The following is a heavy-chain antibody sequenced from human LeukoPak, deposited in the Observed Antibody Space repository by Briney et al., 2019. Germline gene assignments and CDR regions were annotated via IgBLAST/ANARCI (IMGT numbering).Heavy chain of an antibody. CDR2: IYTSGSS. D-gene: IGHD6-6*01. CDR1: GGSISSYY. V-gene: IGHV4-4*07. Sequence: NTSETLSLTCTGSGGSISSYYWSWIRQPAGKGLEWIGRIYTSGSSNYNTSLKSRVTMSVDTSKNQFSLKLSSVTAADTAVYYCARGIAARPRGVAGYYYSYMDVWGKGTTVTVSS. J-gene: IGHJ6*03. CDR3: ARGIAARPRGVAGYYYSYMDV.